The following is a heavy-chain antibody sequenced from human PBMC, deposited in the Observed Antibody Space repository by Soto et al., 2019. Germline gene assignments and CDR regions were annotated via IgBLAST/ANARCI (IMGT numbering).Heavy chain of an antibody. CDR2: IYNSGSN. CDR3: ARARMVRGVIYYDGMAV. V-gene: IGHV4-31*03. CDR1: GGSISSGGNY. J-gene: IGHJ6*02. D-gene: IGHD3-10*01. Sequence: QVQLQESGPGLVKSSQTLSLTCTVSGGSISSGGNYWSWIRQHPGKGLEWIGYIYNSGSNYYNPSLKSRVTISVDTSKNQFSLKLNSVTAADTAVYYCARARMVRGVIYYDGMAVWGQGTTVTASS.